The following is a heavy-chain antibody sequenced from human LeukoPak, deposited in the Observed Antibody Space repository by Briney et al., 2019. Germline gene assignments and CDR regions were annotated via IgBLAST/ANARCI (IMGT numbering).Heavy chain of an antibody. CDR1: GGSISSNSYY. D-gene: IGHD3-9*01. V-gene: IGHV4-39*07. CDR3: ARGDYDILTGYSPDAFDI. J-gene: IGHJ3*02. Sequence: SETLSLTCTVSGGSISSNSYYWGWIRQPPGKGLEWIGNIYYSGSTYYNPSLKSRVTISVDTSKNQFSLKLSSVTAADTAVYYCARGDYDILTGYSPDAFDIWGQGTMVTVSS. CDR2: IYYSGST.